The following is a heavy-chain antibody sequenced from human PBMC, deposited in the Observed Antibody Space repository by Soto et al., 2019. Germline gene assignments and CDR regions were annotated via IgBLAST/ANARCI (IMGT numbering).Heavy chain of an antibody. CDR3: AVGVVAVAGMGYYYYGMDV. D-gene: IGHD6-19*01. V-gene: IGHV1-46*01. Sequence: ASVKVSCKASGYTFTSYGISWVRQAPGQGLEWMGIINPSGGSTSYAQKFQGRVTMTRDTSTSTVYMELSSLRSEDTAVYYCAVGVVAVAGMGYYYYGMDVWGQGTTVTVSS. J-gene: IGHJ6*02. CDR2: INPSGGST. CDR1: GYTFTSYG.